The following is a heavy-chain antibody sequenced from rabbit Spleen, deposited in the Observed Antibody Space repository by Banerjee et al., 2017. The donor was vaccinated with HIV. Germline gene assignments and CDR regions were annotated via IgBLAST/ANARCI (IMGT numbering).Heavy chain of an antibody. CDR3: ARDTGSGHYIDAYFDL. V-gene: IGHV1S45*01. D-gene: IGHD1-1*01. CDR1: GFSFSSGYD. Sequence: QEQLEESGGGLVKPGASLTLICTASGFSFSSGYDMCWVRQAPGKGLEWIGCLYTGNGKTYYASWAKGRFTISKSSSTTVTLQMTSLTVADTATYFCARDTGSGHYIDAYFDLWGQGTLVTVS. CDR2: LYTGNGKT. J-gene: IGHJ4*01.